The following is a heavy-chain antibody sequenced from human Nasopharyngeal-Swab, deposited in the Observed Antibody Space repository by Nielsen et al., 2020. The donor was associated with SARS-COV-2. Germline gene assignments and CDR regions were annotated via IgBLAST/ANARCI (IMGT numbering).Heavy chain of an antibody. CDR2: ISSSGTNT. CDR1: GFSFSDYY. CDR3: ARGPSSSRFDP. Sequence: GGSLRLSCAASGFSFSDYYMSWIRQAPGKGLEWVSYISSSGTNTNYADSVKGRFTISRDNARKSVYLQLNSLRAEDTAVYYCARGPSSSRFDPWGQGSLVTVSS. J-gene: IGHJ5*02. V-gene: IGHV3-11*01. D-gene: IGHD6-13*01.